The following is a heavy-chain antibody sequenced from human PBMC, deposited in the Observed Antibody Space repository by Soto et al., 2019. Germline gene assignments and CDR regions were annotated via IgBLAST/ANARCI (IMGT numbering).Heavy chain of an antibody. D-gene: IGHD6-19*01. Sequence: QVQLVQSGAEVKKPGASVKVSCKASGYTFTSYGISWVRQAPGQGLEWMGWISAYNGNTNYAQKLQXXVTMPTDTSPSTAYMELRRLRSDDTAVYYCARESAVAALDPWGQGTLVTVSS. CDR1: GYTFTSYG. J-gene: IGHJ5*02. CDR2: ISAYNGNT. CDR3: ARESAVAALDP. V-gene: IGHV1-18*01.